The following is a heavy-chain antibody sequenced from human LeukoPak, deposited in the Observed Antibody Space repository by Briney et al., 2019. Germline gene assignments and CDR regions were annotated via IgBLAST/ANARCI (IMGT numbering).Heavy chain of an antibody. V-gene: IGHV3-30*02. CDR1: GFTFSSYG. D-gene: IGHD3-22*01. Sequence: GGSLRLSCAASGFTFSSYGMHWVRQAPGKGLEWVAFIRYDGSNKYYADSVKGRFTISRDSSKNTLYLQMNSLRAEDTAVYYCASTGNFYYDSSGYRFDYWGQGTLVTVSS. J-gene: IGHJ4*02. CDR3: ASTGNFYYDSSGYRFDY. CDR2: IRYDGSNK.